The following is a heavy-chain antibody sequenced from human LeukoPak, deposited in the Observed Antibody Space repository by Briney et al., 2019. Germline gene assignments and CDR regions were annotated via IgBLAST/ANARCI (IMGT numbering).Heavy chain of an antibody. CDR1: GGSISSYY. CDR3: ARDAPYYYDSSGMREAFDI. Sequence: PSETLPLTCTVSGGSISSYYWSWIRQPPGKGLEWIGYIYYSGSTNYNPSLKSRVTISVDTSKNQFSLKLSSVTAADTAVYYCARDAPYYYDSSGMREAFDIWGQGTMVTVSS. D-gene: IGHD3-22*01. J-gene: IGHJ3*02. CDR2: IYYSGST. V-gene: IGHV4-59*12.